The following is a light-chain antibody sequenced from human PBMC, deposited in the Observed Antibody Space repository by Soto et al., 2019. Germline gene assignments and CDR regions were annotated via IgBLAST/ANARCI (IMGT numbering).Light chain of an antibody. CDR3: SSYAGSNNLV. Sequence: QSVLTQPPSASGSPGQSVTIPCTGTSSDVGGYNSVSWYQQHPGKVPKLMLYEVSKRPSGVPDRFSGSKSGNTASLTVSGLQAEDEADYYCSSYAGSNNLVFGGGTKLTVL. CDR2: EVS. CDR1: SSDVGGYNS. J-gene: IGLJ2*01. V-gene: IGLV2-8*01.